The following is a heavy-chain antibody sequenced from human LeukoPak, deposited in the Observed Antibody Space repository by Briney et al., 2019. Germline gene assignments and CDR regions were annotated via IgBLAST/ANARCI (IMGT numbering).Heavy chain of an antibody. D-gene: IGHD3-16*01. V-gene: IGHV4-34*01. CDR3: ARSYLGRTLFDY. Sequence: SETLSLTCAVYGGSFSGYYWSWIRQPPGKGLEWIGEINHSGSTNYNPSLKSRVTISVDTSKNQFSLKLSPVTAADTAVYYCARSYLGRTLFDYWGQGTLVTVSS. J-gene: IGHJ4*02. CDR2: INHSGST. CDR1: GGSFSGYY.